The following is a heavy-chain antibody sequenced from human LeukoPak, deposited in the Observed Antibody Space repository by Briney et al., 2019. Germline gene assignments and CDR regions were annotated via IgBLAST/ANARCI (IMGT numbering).Heavy chain of an antibody. D-gene: IGHD2-2*01. CDR1: GGSISSGSYY. V-gene: IGHV4-61*02. CDR3: ARDLIGYHKFDY. CDR2: IYTSGST. J-gene: IGHJ4*02. Sequence: SQTLSLTCTVSGGSISSGSYYWSWIRQPAGKGLEWIGRIYTSGSTNYNPSLKSRVTISVDTSKNQFSLKLSSVTAADTAVYYCARDLIGYHKFDYWGQGTLVTVSS.